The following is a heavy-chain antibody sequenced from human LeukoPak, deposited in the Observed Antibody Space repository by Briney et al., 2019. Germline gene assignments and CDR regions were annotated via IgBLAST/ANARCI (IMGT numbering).Heavy chain of an antibody. CDR2: ISGSGGST. CDR1: GFTFSSYA. J-gene: IGHJ4*02. D-gene: IGHD4-23*01. V-gene: IGHV3-23*01. CDR3: AKVGESGNLDY. Sequence: GGSLRLSYAASGFTFSSYAMGWVRQAPGKGLEWVSAISGSGGSTYYADSVKGRFTISRDNSKNTLYLQMNSLRAEDTAVYYCAKVGESGNLDYWGQGTLVTVSS.